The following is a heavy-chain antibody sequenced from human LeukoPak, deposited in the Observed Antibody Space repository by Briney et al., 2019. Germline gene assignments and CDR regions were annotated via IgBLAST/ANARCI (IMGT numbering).Heavy chain of an antibody. CDR2: ISSSSSYI. CDR3: ARETNGIAHDAFDI. Sequence: GGSLRLSCAASGFTFSSYSMNWVRQAPGKGLEWVSSISSSSSYIYYADSVKGRFTISRDNAKNSLYLQMNSLRAEDTAVYYCARETNGIAHDAFDIWGQETMVTVSS. CDR1: GFTFSSYS. J-gene: IGHJ3*02. V-gene: IGHV3-21*01. D-gene: IGHD6-13*01.